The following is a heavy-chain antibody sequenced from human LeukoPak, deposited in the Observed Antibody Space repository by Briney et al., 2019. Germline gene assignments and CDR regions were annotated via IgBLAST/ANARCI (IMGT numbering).Heavy chain of an antibody. CDR2: IYSGGST. J-gene: IGHJ4*02. D-gene: IGHD1-26*01. CDR3: ARGDSGGYLFFDY. Sequence: GGSLRLSCAASGFTVSSNYMSWVRQAPGKGLEWVSVIYSGGSTYYADSVKGRFTISRDNSKNTLYLQMNSLRAEDTAVYYCARGDSGGYLFFDYWGKGTPVTVSS. V-gene: IGHV3-53*01. CDR1: GFTVSSNY.